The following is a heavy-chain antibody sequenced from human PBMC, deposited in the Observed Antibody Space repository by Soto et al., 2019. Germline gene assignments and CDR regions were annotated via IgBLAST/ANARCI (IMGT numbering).Heavy chain of an antibody. CDR2: ISRDGTNK. CDR3: ARSRSGAVADSFDF. J-gene: IGHJ4*02. V-gene: IGHV3-30*04. Sequence: GGSLRLSCAASGFTFSGYAIHWVRQSPGKGLEWVAVISRDGTNKYYVDSVKGRFTISRDNSRNTLYLQMNSLRHEDAAVYYCARSRSGAVADSFDFWGQGTLVTVSS. D-gene: IGHD3-10*01. CDR1: GFTFSGYA.